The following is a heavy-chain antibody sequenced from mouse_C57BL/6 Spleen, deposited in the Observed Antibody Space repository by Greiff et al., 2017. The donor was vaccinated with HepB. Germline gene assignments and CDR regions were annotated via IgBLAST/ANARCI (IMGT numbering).Heavy chain of an antibody. D-gene: IGHD2-12*01. CDR2: IDPENGDT. CDR1: GFNIKDDY. Sequence: VQLKQSGAELVRPGASVKLSCTASGFNIKDDYMHWVKQRPEQGLEWIGWIDPENGDTEYASKFQGKATITADTSSNTAYLQLSSLTSEDTAVYYCTTDDHYAMDYWGQGTSVTVSS. J-gene: IGHJ4*01. V-gene: IGHV14-4*01. CDR3: TTDDHYAMDY.